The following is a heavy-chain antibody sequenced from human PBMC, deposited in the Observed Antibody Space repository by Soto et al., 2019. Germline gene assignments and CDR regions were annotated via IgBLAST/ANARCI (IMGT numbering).Heavy chain of an antibody. CDR1: GFTFSSYA. V-gene: IGHV3-23*01. CDR3: AKAIAPPGIAVAGYYYYGMDV. Sequence: GGSLRLSCAASGFTFSSYAMSWVRQAPGKGLEWVSAISGSGGSTYYADSVKGRFTISRDNSKNTLYLQMNSLRAEDTAVYYCAKAIAPPGIAVAGYYYYGMDVWGQGTTVTVSS. CDR2: ISGSGGST. D-gene: IGHD6-19*01. J-gene: IGHJ6*02.